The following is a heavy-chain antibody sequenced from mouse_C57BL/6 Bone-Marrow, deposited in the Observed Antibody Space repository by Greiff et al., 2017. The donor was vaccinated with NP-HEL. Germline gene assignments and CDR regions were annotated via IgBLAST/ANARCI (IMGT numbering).Heavy chain of an antibody. CDR3: ARWGSLYWYFDV. J-gene: IGHJ1*03. V-gene: IGHV1-80*01. CDR2: IYPGDGDT. CDR1: GYAFSSYW. Sequence: VQLQQSGAELVKPGASVKISCKASGYAFSSYWMNWVKQRPGKGLEWIGQIYPGDGDTNYNGKVKGKATLTADKSSSTAYMQLSSLTSEDSAVYFCARWGSLYWYFDVWGTGTTVTVSS. D-gene: IGHD1-1*02.